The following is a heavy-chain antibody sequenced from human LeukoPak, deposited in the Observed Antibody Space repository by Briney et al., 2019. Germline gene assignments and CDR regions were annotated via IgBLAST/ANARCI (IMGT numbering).Heavy chain of an antibody. J-gene: IGHJ4*02. V-gene: IGHV1-46*03. Sequence: ASVKVSCKASGYTFTSYYMHWVRQAPGQGLEWLGIINPSGGSPSYAQKFQGRVTLTRGTSTSTVYMERRSLRSEDTAVYYCASREDGGNGIFDYGGQGTLVSVSS. D-gene: IGHD4-23*01. CDR3: ASREDGGNGIFDY. CDR1: GYTFTSYY. CDR2: INPSGGSP.